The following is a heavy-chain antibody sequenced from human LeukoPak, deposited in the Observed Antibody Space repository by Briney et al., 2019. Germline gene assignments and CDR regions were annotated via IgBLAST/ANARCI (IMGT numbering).Heavy chain of an antibody. V-gene: IGHV1-3*01. CDR1: GYTFTSYA. CDR3: AREAVVRGVITWFDP. D-gene: IGHD3-10*01. J-gene: IGHJ5*02. CDR2: INAGNGNT. Sequence: GASVKVSCKASGYTFTSYAMHWVRQAPGQRLEWMGWINAGNGNTKYSQKFQGRVTITRDTSASTAYMELSSLRSEDTAVYYCAREAVVRGVITWFDPWGQGTLVTVSS.